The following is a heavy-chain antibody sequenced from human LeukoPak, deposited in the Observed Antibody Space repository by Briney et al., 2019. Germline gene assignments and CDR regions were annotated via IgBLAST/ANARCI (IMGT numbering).Heavy chain of an antibody. CDR1: GFTFSSYA. J-gene: IGHJ4*02. CDR2: ISGSGGST. D-gene: IGHD3-22*01. V-gene: IGHV3-23*01. CDR3: AKAGGDYYDSSGYLDY. Sequence: PGGSLRLSCAASGFTFSSYAMSWVRQVPGKGLEWVSAISGSGGSTYYADSVKGRFTISRDNSKNTLYLQMNSLRAEDTAVYYCAKAGGDYYDSSGYLDYWGQGTLVTVSS.